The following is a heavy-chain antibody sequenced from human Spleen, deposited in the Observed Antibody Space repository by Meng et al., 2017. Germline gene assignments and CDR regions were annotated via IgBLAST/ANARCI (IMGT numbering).Heavy chain of an antibody. CDR2: IYYSGST. J-gene: IGHJ6*02. CDR1: GGSISSYY. Sequence: GSLRLSCTVSGGSISSYYWSWIRQPPGKGLEWIGYIYYSGSTNYNPSLKSRVTISVDTSKNQFSLKLSSVTAADTAVYYCARVNPLYYYYGMDVWGQGTTVTVSS. CDR3: ARVNPLYYYYGMDV. V-gene: IGHV4-59*12.